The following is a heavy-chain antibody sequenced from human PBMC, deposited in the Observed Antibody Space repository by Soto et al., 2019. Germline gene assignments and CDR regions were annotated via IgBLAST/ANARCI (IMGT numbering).Heavy chain of an antibody. CDR3: ARLVYDSRLNYLYLDH. CDR1: GVSISSGNW. J-gene: IGHJ4*02. CDR2: VYNDGSA. D-gene: IGHD5-12*01. Sequence: PSETLSLTCDVSGVSISSGNWWSWVRQPPGKGLEWIAEVYNDGSANYHPSLESRATISVDRSKNQFSLRLSSVTAADTGKYYCARLVYDSRLNYLYLDHWGQGTLVTVSS. V-gene: IGHV4-4*02.